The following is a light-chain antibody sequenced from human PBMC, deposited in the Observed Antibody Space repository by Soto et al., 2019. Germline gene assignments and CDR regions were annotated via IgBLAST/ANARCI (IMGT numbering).Light chain of an antibody. CDR1: SSNIGAGFD. CDR2: GST. J-gene: IGLJ2*01. CDR3: QSYDNSLGGSLV. V-gene: IGLV1-40*01. Sequence: QLVLTQPPSVSGAPGQRVTISCTGSSSNIGAGFDAHWYQQLPGTAPKLLIYGSTNRPSGVPDRFSGSKSGTSASLAITGLQAEDVGDYYCQSYDNSLGGSLVFGGGTQLTVL.